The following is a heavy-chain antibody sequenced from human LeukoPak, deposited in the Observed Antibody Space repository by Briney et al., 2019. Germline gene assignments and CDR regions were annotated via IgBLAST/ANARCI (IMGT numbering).Heavy chain of an antibody. CDR2: INRDGTST. J-gene: IGHJ4*02. V-gene: IGHV3-74*01. D-gene: IGHD5-12*01. Sequence: GGALRLSCEASGFSFSSYGMHWVRQAPGKGLVWVSRINRDGTSTSYADSVKGRVTISTDNAKETLYLEIEGLRTEDSAVYHCARPTTPRNDLEYWGQGTLVTVSS. CDR1: GFSFSSYG. CDR3: ARPTTPRNDLEY.